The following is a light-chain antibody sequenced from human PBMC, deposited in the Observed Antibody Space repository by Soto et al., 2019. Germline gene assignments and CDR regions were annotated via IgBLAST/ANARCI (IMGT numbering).Light chain of an antibody. CDR1: QSVSSY. J-gene: IGKJ2*02. Sequence: EIVLTQSPATLSLSPGERATLSCRASQSVSSYLAWYQQKPGQDPRLLIYDASNRATGIPARFSGSGSGTDFTLTISSLEPEDFAAYYCQQRSNWPRGTFGQGTKLEIK. CDR2: DAS. CDR3: QQRSNWPRGT. V-gene: IGKV3-11*01.